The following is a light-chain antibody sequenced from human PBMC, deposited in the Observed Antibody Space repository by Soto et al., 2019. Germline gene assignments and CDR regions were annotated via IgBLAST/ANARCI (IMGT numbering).Light chain of an antibody. CDR1: SSDVGGYDY. CDR2: EVT. J-gene: IGLJ1*01. V-gene: IGLV2-14*01. Sequence: QSVLTQPASVSGSPGQSITISCTGTSSDVGGYDYVSWYQQHPGKAPKFLIYEVTNRPSGISHRFSGSKSGNTASLTISGLQAEDEADYSCTSYTTTSTYVFGTGTKVTVL. CDR3: TSYTTTSTYV.